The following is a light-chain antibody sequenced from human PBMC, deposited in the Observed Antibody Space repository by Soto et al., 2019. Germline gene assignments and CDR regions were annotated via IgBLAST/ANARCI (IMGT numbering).Light chain of an antibody. V-gene: IGKV3-15*01. CDR3: QQYNNWPRT. Sequence: EIVMTQSPATLSVSPGERATLSCRASQSVSSNLAWYQQKPGQAPRLLIYGASTRATGIPARFSGSGSGTEFILTISSLQSEDFVVYYCQQYNNWPRTFGQGTKVEIK. J-gene: IGKJ1*01. CDR1: QSVSSN. CDR2: GAS.